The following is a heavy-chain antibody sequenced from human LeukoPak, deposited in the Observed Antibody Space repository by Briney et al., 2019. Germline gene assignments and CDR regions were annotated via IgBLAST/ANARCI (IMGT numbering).Heavy chain of an antibody. J-gene: IGHJ4*02. V-gene: IGHV1-69*05. D-gene: IGHD3-10*01. CDR1: GGTFSSYA. Sequence: SVKVSCKASGGTFSSYAISWVRQAPGQGLEWMGGIIPIFGTANYAQKFQGRVTITTDESTSTAYMELSSLRSEDTAVYYCAVTMVRGVITRYYFDYWGQGTLVTVSS. CDR2: IIPIFGTA. CDR3: AVTMVRGVITRYYFDY.